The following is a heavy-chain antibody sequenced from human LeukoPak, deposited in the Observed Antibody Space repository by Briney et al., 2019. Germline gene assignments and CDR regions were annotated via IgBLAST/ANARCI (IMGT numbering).Heavy chain of an antibody. J-gene: IGHJ5*02. Sequence: SETLSLTCTVSGDSFSSYYWSWIRQPPGKGLEWIGYIFHSGSTNYNPSLKSRVTISVDTSKNQFSLKLSSVTAADTAVYYCARARILGYCSSTSCYAGRIYAWFDPWGQGTLVTVSS. CDR1: GDSFSSYY. CDR2: IFHSGST. D-gene: IGHD2-2*01. V-gene: IGHV4-59*12. CDR3: ARARILGYCSSTSCYAGRIYAWFDP.